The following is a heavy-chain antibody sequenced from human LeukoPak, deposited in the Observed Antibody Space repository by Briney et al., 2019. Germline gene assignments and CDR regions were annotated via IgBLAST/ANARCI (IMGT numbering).Heavy chain of an antibody. J-gene: IGHJ4*02. CDR3: VRDLGGCSGDCHPY. CDR1: GFIFNNYW. CDR2: IIGEGHER. D-gene: IGHD2-21*01. V-gene: IGHV3-7*01. Sequence: GGSLRLSCAGSGFIFNNYWMGWVRQAPGKGLQWVASIIGEGHERHYVDSVKGRFTISGDNAKNSLFLQMDSLRVEDTAVYYCVRDLGGCSGDCHPYWGQGVLVTV.